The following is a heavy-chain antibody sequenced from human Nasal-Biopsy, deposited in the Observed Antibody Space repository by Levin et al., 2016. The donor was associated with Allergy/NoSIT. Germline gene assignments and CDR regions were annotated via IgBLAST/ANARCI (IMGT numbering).Heavy chain of an antibody. V-gene: IGHV5-10-1*01. D-gene: IGHD2-15*01. CDR2: IDCSDSYT. J-gene: IGHJ4*02. CDR1: GYSFTSYW. CDR3: AREGYCSGGSCYAGYASDY. Sequence: GESLKISCKGDGYSFTSYWISWVRQMPGKGLEWMGKIDCSDSYTNYSPSFRGHVTISVDKSIGTAYLQWSSLKASDTAMYYCAREGYCSGGSCYAGYASDYWGQGTLVTVSS.